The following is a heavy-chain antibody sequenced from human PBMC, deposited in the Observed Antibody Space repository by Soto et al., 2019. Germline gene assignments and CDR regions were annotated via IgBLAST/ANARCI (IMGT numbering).Heavy chain of an antibody. Sequence: QVQLQESGPGLLKPLETLSLTGTVSGVSLNSGHYYWVWIRQSPGKGLSWIASIYYDESTYYNPSLKSRVTITTDKPKNQFSLTLKSVPAADTAVYYCGKVLIGATRHTDVDSWGQGALVTVSS. V-gene: IGHV4-39*01. D-gene: IGHD2-15*01. CDR1: GVSLNSGHYY. CDR3: GKVLIGATRHTDVDS. J-gene: IGHJ4*02. CDR2: IYYDEST.